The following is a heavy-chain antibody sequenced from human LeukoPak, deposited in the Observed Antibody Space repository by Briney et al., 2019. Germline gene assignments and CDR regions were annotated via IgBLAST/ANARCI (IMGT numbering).Heavy chain of an antibody. CDR1: GYTFSDYT. V-gene: IGHV1-2*02. CDR2: INPSSNAA. D-gene: IGHD1-26*01. J-gene: IGHJ4*02. CDR3: ARSWELLDFDT. Sequence: AASVKVSCKTSGYTFSDYTIHWVRHAPGQGLEWMGWINPSSNAANYAQRFEGRVSLTRDTSISTADMVLTSLTSDDTGVYYCARSWELLDFDTWGQGTLVSVSS.